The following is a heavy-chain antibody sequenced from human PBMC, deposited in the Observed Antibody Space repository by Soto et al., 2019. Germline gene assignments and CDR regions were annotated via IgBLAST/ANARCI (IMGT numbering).Heavy chain of an antibody. D-gene: IGHD4-4*01. CDR2: IYPGDSDT. Sequence: GESLKISCKGSGYSFTSYWIGWVRQMPGKGLEWMGIIYPGDSDTRYSPSFQGQVTISADKSISTAYLQWSSLKASDTAMYYCSRPYSGPRSNFDFCGQGTLVTVSS. CDR1: GYSFTSYW. V-gene: IGHV5-51*01. CDR3: SRPYSGPRSNFDF. J-gene: IGHJ4*02.